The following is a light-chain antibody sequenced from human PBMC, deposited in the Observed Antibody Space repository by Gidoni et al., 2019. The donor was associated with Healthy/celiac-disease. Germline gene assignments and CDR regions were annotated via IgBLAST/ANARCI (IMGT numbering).Light chain of an antibody. J-gene: IGKJ2*01. CDR2: AAS. CDR3: QQSYSTPVT. CDR1: QSISSY. Sequence: DIQMTQSPSSLSASVGDRVTITCRASQSISSYLNWYQQKPGKDPNFLIYAASSLPSGVPSRFSGSGSGTDFTLTISRLQPEDFATYYCQQSYSTPVTFGQGTQLEIK. V-gene: IGKV1-39*01.